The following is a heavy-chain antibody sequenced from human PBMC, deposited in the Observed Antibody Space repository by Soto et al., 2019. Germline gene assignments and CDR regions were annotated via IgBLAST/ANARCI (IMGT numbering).Heavy chain of an antibody. J-gene: IGHJ3*02. D-gene: IGHD3-10*02. CDR3: TTDNARYYYVAFDI. CDR2: IKSKTDGGTT. Sequence: TGGAPRLSCAASGFTFSNARMNWGRQAPGEGLEWVGRIKSKTDGGTTDYAAPVKGRFTISRDDSKNTLYLQMNSLKTEDTAVYYCTTDNARYYYVAFDIWGQGTMVTVSS. V-gene: IGHV3-15*07. CDR1: GFTFSNAR.